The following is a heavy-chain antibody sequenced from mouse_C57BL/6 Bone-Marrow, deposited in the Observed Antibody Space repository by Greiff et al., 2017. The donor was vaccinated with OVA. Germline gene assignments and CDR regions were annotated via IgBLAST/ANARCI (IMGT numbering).Heavy chain of an antibody. CDR3: ASGGTGYAMDY. CDR1: GYSITSGYY. CDR2: ISYDGSN. V-gene: IGHV3-6*01. Sequence: EVQLQESGPGLVKPSQSLSLTCSVTGYSITSGYYWNWIRQFPGNKLEWMGYISYDGSNNYNPSLKNRISITRDTSKNQFFLKLNSVTTEDTATYYCASGGTGYAMDYWGQGTSVTVSS. J-gene: IGHJ4*01. D-gene: IGHD3-3*01.